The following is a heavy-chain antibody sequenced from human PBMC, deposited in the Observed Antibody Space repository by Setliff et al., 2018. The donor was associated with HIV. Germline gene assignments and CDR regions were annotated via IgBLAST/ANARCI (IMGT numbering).Heavy chain of an antibody. CDR3: ARARLQGIVTAVGPRDNCLDP. Sequence: KVSCKASGYSFINYGISWVRQAPGQGPEWMGRISPYTGNTDYAPRLLGRVTMTTDTSTSTAYLELRSLTSDDTAVYYCARARLQGIVTAVGPRDNCLDPWGQGTRVTVSS. CDR1: GYSFINYG. D-gene: IGHD1-26*01. CDR2: ISPYTGNT. J-gene: IGHJ5*02. V-gene: IGHV1-18*01.